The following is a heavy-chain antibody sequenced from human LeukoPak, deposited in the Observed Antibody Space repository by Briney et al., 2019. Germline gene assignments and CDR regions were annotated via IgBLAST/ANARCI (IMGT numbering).Heavy chain of an antibody. V-gene: IGHV3-21*01. J-gene: IGHJ4*02. CDR2: ISSSSDSI. CDR1: EFTFSAYR. Sequence: GSLRLSCVVSEFTFSAYRMIWVRQAPGKGLEWVSSISSSSDSISYADSVKGRFTVPRDNAKNSMYLLMSSLRAEDTAVYYCARLLRRSGYYADYWGQGTLVTVSS. D-gene: IGHD3-3*01. CDR3: ARLLRRSGYYADY.